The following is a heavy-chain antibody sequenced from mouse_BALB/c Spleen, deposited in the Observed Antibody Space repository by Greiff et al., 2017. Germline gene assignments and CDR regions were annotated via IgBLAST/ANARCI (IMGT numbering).Heavy chain of an antibody. Sequence: QVQLQQSGPGLVAPSQSLSITCTVSGFSLTGYGVNWVRQPPGKGLEWLGMIWGDGSTDYNSALKSRLSISKDNSKSQVFLKMNSLQTDDTARYYCARDRAYYGNIYAMDYWGQGTSVTVSS. CDR1: GFSLTGYG. D-gene: IGHD2-10*01. CDR2: IWGDGST. V-gene: IGHV2-6-7*01. CDR3: ARDRAYYGNIYAMDY. J-gene: IGHJ4*01.